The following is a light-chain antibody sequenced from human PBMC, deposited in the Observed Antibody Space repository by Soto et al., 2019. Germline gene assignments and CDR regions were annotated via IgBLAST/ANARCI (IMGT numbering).Light chain of an antibody. CDR1: SSDVGGYNF. CDR3: SSYTTSSTLV. J-gene: IGLJ1*01. CDR2: EVN. V-gene: IGLV2-14*01. Sequence: LTQPASVSGSPGQSITISCTGTSSDVGGYNFVSWYQQYPGTAPKVMIYEVNNRPSGVSDRFSGSKSGNTASLTISGLQAEDEADYYCSSYTTSSTLVFGTGTKVTVL.